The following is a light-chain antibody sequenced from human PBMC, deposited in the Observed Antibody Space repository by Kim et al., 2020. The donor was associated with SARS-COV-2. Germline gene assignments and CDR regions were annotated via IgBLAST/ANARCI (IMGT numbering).Light chain of an antibody. V-gene: IGKV3-20*01. CDR2: SAS. Sequence: SPGERATSACRASQSVCSNCLAWYQQKPGQAPRLLIYSASTRATAIPGRFSGSGYGTDFTLSISRLEPEDSAVYYCQQYGIAPPYTFGQGTKLEI. CDR1: QSVCSNC. J-gene: IGKJ2*01. CDR3: QQYGIAPPYT.